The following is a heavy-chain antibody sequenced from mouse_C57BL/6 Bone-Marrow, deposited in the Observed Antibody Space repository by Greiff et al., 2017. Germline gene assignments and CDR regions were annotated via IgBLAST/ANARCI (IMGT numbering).Heavy chain of an antibody. CDR2: IDPSDSYT. J-gene: IGHJ2*01. CDR3: ARWGDY. CDR1: GYTFTSYW. V-gene: IGHV1-59*01. Sequence: VKLQQPGAELVRPGTSVKLSCKASGYTFTSYWMHWVKQRPGQGLEWIGVIDPSDSYTNYNQKFKGKATLTVDTSSSTAYMQRSSLTSEDSAVYYCARWGDYWGQGTILTVSS.